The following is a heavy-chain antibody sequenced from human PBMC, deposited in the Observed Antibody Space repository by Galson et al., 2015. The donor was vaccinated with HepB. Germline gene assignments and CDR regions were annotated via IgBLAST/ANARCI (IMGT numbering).Heavy chain of an antibody. D-gene: IGHD3-16*01. J-gene: IGHJ3*02. Sequence: CAISGDSVSSKSAAWNWIRRSPSRGLEWLGRTYYRSKWHNDYAVSVKSRITINPDTSKNQFSLQLNSVTPEDTAVYYCARGGLGGASDIWGQGTLVTVSS. CDR1: GDSVSSKSAA. CDR3: ARGGLGGASDI. CDR2: TYYRSKWHN. V-gene: IGHV6-1*01.